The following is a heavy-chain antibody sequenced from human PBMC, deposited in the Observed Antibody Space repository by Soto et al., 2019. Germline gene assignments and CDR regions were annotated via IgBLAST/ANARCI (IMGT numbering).Heavy chain of an antibody. CDR2: IYYSGST. CDR3: ATGGSYRSIDAFDI. CDR1: GGSISSYY. V-gene: IGHV4-59*01. D-gene: IGHD1-26*01. Sequence: KTSETLSLTCTVSGGSISSYYRSWIRQPPGKGLEWIGYIYYSGSTNYNPSLKSRVTISVDTSKNQFSLKLSSVTAADTAVYYCATGGSYRSIDAFDIWGQGTMVTVSS. J-gene: IGHJ3*02.